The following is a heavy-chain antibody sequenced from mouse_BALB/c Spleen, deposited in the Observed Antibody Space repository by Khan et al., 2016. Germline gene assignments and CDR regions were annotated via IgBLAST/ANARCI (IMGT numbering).Heavy chain of an antibody. CDR2: IRSKSTNSAT. V-gene: IGHV10S3*01. CDR1: GFTFNTNA. Sequence: EVQLVETGGGLVQPKGSLKLSCAASGFTFNTNAMNWVRQAPGKGLEWVARIRSKSTNSATYYADSVKDRFTISRDDSQSMLYLQMNNLKTEDTARYYCVTGFAYWGQGTLVTVSA. J-gene: IGHJ3*01. CDR3: VTGFAY.